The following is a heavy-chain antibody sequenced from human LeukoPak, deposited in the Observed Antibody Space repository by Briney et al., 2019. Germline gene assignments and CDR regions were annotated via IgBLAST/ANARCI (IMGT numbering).Heavy chain of an antibody. J-gene: IGHJ3*02. CDR1: GFSLSTSGMC. CDR3: ARIGTDYGSGSYSAFDI. D-gene: IGHD3-10*01. Sequence: SGPALVKPTQTLTLTCTFSGFSLSTSGMCVSWIRQPPGKALEWLARIDWDDDKYYSTSLKTRLTISKNTSKNQVVLTMTNMDPVDTATYYCARIGTDYGSGSYSAFDIWGQGTMVTVSS. CDR2: IDWDDDK. V-gene: IGHV2-70*11.